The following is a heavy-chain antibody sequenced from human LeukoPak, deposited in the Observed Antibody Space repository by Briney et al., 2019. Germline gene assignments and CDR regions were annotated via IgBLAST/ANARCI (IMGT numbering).Heavy chain of an antibody. V-gene: IGHV4-39*01. CDR2: AYVNGHT. Sequence: SETLSHTFTVSGGSVSSTAYYWGWIRQTPGKGLEWIGNAYVNGHTYYNPSLKSRVTIVVDTSKNEFSLKLSSVTAADTAVYYCARLGGYNLSRNAFDIWGRGTLVTVSS. CDR3: ARLGGYNLSRNAFDI. CDR1: GGSVSSTAYY. D-gene: IGHD5-24*01. J-gene: IGHJ3*02.